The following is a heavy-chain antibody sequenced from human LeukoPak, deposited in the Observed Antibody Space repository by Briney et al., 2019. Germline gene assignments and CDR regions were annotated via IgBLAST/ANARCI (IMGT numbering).Heavy chain of an antibody. D-gene: IGHD3-22*01. J-gene: IGHJ4*02. Sequence: ASVKVSCKASGYTFTSYDINWVRQATGQGLEWMGWMNPNSGNTGYAQKFQGRVTMTRNTSISTAYMELSSLRSEDTAVYYCAKDINLKSYYYDSSGPFDYWGQGTLVTVSS. CDR2: MNPNSGNT. CDR3: AKDINLKSYYYDSSGPFDY. V-gene: IGHV1-8*01. CDR1: GYTFTSYD.